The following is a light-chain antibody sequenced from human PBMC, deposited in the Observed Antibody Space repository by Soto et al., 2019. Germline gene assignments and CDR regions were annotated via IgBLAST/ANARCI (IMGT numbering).Light chain of an antibody. CDR2: KAS. CDR3: QQYNSYPVT. CDR1: QSIGSW. V-gene: IGKV1-5*03. Sequence: DIQMTQSPSTLSASVGDRVTITCRASQSIGSWLAWYQQKPGKAPKLLIYKASSLESGVPSRFSGSGSGTEFTLTISSLQPDDFATYYCQQYNSYPVTFGQGTKLEIK. J-gene: IGKJ2*01.